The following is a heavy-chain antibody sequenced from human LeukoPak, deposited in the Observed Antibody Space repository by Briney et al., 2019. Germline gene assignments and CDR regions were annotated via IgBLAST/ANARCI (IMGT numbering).Heavy chain of an antibody. CDR3: AKRNDPYYYDSSGSQSPAFDI. CDR1: GFTFSNSW. J-gene: IGHJ3*02. D-gene: IGHD3-22*01. CDR2: IKPDGSER. V-gene: IGHV3-7*05. Sequence: GGSLGLSCAASGFTFSNSWMNWVRQAPGKGLEWVANIKPDGSERYYADSVEGRFTISRDNSKNTLYLQMNSLRAEDTAVYYCAKRNDPYYYDSSGSQSPAFDIWGQGSMVTVSS.